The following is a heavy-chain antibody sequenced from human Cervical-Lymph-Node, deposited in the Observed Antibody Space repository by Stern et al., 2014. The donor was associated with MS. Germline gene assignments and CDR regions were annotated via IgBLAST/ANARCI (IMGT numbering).Heavy chain of an antibody. J-gene: IGHJ4*02. V-gene: IGHV3-33*01. CDR2: IWFDGTTK. Sequence: VQLLESGGGVVQPGASLRLSCAASGYTFNAYGMNWVRQAPGKGLECVSVIWFDGTTKYYADSVKGRFTISRDKSKNTLYLQLNSLRAEDTAVFYCARGLYSFDYWGRGTLVTVSS. CDR1: GYTFNAYG. CDR3: ARGLYSFDY.